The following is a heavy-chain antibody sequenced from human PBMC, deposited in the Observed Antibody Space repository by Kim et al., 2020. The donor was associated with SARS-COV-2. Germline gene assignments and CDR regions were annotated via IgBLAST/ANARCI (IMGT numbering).Heavy chain of an antibody. J-gene: IGHJ4*02. CDR3: ARDPYSSSWYYFDY. Sequence: GGSLRLSCAASGFTFSSYAMHWVRQAPGKGLEWVAVISYDGSNKYYADSVKGRFTISRDNSKNTLYLQMNSLRAEDTAVYYCARDPYSSSWYYFDYWGQGTLVTVSS. D-gene: IGHD6-13*01. CDR2: ISYDGSNK. V-gene: IGHV3-30-3*01. CDR1: GFTFSSYA.